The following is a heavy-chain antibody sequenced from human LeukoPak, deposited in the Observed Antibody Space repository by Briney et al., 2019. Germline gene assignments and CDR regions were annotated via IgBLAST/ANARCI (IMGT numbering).Heavy chain of an antibody. CDR1: GFTFSSYA. Sequence: PGGSLRLSCAASGFTFSSYAMSRVRQAPGKGLEWVSGTSGGSSSYADSVKGRFTISRDNPRNTLYMQMNSLRAEDTALFYCAIMHPYYDGSGYWVQWGQGTLVTVSS. D-gene: IGHD3-22*01. CDR2: TSGGSS. J-gene: IGHJ4*02. CDR3: AIMHPYYDGSGYWVQ. V-gene: IGHV3-23*01.